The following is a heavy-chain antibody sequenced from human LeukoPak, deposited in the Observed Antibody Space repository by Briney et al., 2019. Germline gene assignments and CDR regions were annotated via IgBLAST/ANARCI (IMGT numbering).Heavy chain of an antibody. CDR3: ARDGGVSGYDLLDY. D-gene: IGHD5-12*01. Sequence: GGSLRLSCAASGFTFSSLWMTWVRQAPGKGVEWVANINQDGSEKYFVDSVKGRFTISRDNAKNSVFLQMNSLTVEDTAVYYCARDGGVSGYDLLDYWGQGTLVTVSS. V-gene: IGHV3-7*01. CDR1: GFTFSSLW. J-gene: IGHJ4*02. CDR2: INQDGSEK.